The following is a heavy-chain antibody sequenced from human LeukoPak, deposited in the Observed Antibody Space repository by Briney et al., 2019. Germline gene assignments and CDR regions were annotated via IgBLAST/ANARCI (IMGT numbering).Heavy chain of an antibody. Sequence: ASVKVSCKASGYTFTSYYMHWVRQAPGQGLEWMGIINPSGGSTSYAQKFQGRVTMTRDTSTSTVYMELSSLRSEDTAVYYCAREGVPYYDSSGYHFDYWGQGTLVTVSS. CDR2: INPSGGST. CDR3: AREGVPYYDSSGYHFDY. J-gene: IGHJ4*02. D-gene: IGHD3-22*01. CDR1: GYTFTSYY. V-gene: IGHV1-46*01.